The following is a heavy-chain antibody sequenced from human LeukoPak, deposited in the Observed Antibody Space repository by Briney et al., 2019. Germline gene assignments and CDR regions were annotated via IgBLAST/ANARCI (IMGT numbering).Heavy chain of an antibody. J-gene: IGHJ1*01. CDR3: ARPYYYDSSAFQH. V-gene: IGHV3-30-3*01. D-gene: IGHD3-22*01. Sequence: GGSLRLSCAASGFTFSSYAMHWVRQAPGKGLEWVAVISYDGSNKYYADSVKGRFTISRDNSKNTLYLQMNSLRAEDTAVYYCARPYYYDSSAFQHWGQGTLVTVSS. CDR2: ISYDGSNK. CDR1: GFTFSSYA.